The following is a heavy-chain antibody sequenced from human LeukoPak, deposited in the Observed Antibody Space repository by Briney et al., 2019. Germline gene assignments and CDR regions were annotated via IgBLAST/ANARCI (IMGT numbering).Heavy chain of an antibody. D-gene: IGHD6-6*01. CDR2: IRSGGSSI. V-gene: IGHV3-48*03. Sequence: GGSLRLSCAASGFSFSSYEMNWVRQAPGKGLEWVAYIRSGGSSIYYAGSVKGRFTISRDNAKNSLYLQMNSLRAEDTAIYYCATVGRSARPGYWGQGTLVTVSS. CDR1: GFSFSSYE. J-gene: IGHJ4*02. CDR3: ATVGRSARPGY.